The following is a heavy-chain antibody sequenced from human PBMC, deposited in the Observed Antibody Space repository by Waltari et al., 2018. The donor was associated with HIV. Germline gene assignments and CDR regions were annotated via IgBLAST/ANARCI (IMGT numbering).Heavy chain of an antibody. CDR2: IYHSGGT. D-gene: IGHD2-2*01. V-gene: IGHV4-4*02. CDR1: GDSVSSRNW. J-gene: IGHJ3*02. CDR3: ARGGGIVVKMYADDAFDI. Sequence: QVQLQESGPGLVKPSGTLSLTCAVSGDSVSSRNWWNWVRQPPGKGLAGIGEIYHSGGTNNNPALKSGVTISVENAKNQFSLNRGSRTAADTAVYYCARGGGIVVKMYADDAFDIWGQGTMVTVSS.